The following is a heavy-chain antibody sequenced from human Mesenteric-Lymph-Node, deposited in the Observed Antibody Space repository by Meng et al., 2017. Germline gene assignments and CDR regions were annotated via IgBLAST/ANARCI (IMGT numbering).Heavy chain of an antibody. Sequence: ASVKVSCKASGYTFTSYGISWVRQAPGQGLEWMGWISAYNGNTNYAQKLQGRVTMTTDTSTSTAYMELRSLRSDDTAVYYCARRQGNYYDSSGYDYGLDYWGQGTLVTVSS. J-gene: IGHJ4*02. CDR1: GYTFTSYG. CDR2: ISAYNGNT. D-gene: IGHD3-22*01. CDR3: ARRQGNYYDSSGYDYGLDY. V-gene: IGHV1-18*01.